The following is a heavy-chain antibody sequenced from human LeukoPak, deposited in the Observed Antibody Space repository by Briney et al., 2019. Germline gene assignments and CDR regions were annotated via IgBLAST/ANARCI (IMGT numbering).Heavy chain of an antibody. D-gene: IGHD3-22*01. V-gene: IGHV4-34*01. CDR1: GGSFSGYY. J-gene: IGHJ5*02. CDR3: ATTMIVEAWFDP. CDR2: INHSGST. Sequence: PSETLSLTCAVYGGSFSGYYWSWIRQPPGKGLEWIGEINHSGSTNYNPSLKSRVTISVDTSKNQFSLKLSSVTAADTAVYYCATTMIVEAWFDPWGQGTLVSVSS.